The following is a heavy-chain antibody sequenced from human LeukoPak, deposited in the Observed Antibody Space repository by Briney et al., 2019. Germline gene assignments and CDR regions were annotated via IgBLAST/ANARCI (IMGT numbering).Heavy chain of an antibody. CDR2: INHSGST. V-gene: IGHV4-34*01. CDR3: ARVGLFHLDY. CDR1: GGSFSDYY. J-gene: IGHJ4*02. Sequence: SETLSLTCAVYGGSFSDYYWSWIRQPPGKGLEWIGEINHSGSTNYNPSLKSRVTISVDTSKNQFSLKLSSVTAADTAVYYCARVGLFHLDYWGQGTLVTVSS. D-gene: IGHD2-21*01.